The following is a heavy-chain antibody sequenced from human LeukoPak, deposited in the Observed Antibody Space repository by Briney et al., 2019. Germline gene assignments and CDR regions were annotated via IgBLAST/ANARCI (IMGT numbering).Heavy chain of an antibody. D-gene: IGHD3-16*01. CDR3: VKGALDYLSYFDY. CDR2: ISSNGGST. J-gene: IGHJ4*02. Sequence: PRGSKALSCSASGFTFSSYAMHWVRQAPGKGLGYVSAISSNGGSTYYADSVKGRFTISRDNSKNTLYLQMSSLRAEDTAVYYCVKGALDYLSYFDYWGQGTLVTASS. CDR1: GFTFSSYA. V-gene: IGHV3-64D*09.